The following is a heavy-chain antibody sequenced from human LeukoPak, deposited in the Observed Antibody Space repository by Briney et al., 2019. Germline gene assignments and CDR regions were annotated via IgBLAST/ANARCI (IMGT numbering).Heavy chain of an antibody. CDR2: TYYRSTWYN. CDR1: GDSVSSNSVT. Sequence: SQTLSLTCAISGDSVSSNSVTWNWIRQSPSRGLEWLGRTYYRSTWYNDYAVSVRGRITVNPDTSKNQFSLPLNSVTPEDTAVYYCARRLTQYDCFDPWGQGILVTVSS. V-gene: IGHV6-1*01. CDR3: ARRLTQYDCFDP. J-gene: IGHJ5*02. D-gene: IGHD2-2*01.